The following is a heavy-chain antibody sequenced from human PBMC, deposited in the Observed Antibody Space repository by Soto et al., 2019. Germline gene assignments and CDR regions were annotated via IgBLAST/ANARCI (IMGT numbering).Heavy chain of an antibody. CDR3: GKVLVGATGHTDYDS. CDR1: GGSIYRCGFY. J-gene: IGHJ4*02. Sequence: WETLSLTCTVSGGSIYRCGFYWGWIRQPPGRGLEWIVNIDYNGVTYSNPSLKSRVTISRDMSKNQFPLKLTSVTAADTARYYCGKVLVGATGHTDYDSWGQITTATVFS. V-gene: IGHV4-39*01. D-gene: IGHD2-15*01. CDR2: IDYNGVT.